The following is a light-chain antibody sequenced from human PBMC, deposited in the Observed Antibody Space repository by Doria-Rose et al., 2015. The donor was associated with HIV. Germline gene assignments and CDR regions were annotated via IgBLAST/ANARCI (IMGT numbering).Light chain of an antibody. J-gene: IGKJ3*01. Sequence: TQSPESLGMSLGERATLNCKSNQSLLYTSKNYLAWYQQKPGQPPKLLIYWASTRQSGVPARFSGSGSGTDFTLTISSQEAEDVAVYYCQPYYDTPSFGPGTTVDIK. CDR1: QSLLYTSKNY. CDR2: WAS. CDR3: QPYYDTPS. V-gene: IGKV4-1*01.